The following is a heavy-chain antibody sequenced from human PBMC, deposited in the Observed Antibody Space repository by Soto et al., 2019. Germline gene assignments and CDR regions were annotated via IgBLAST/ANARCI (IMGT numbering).Heavy chain of an antibody. Sequence: QVQLVQSGAEVKKPGASVKVSCRASGDTFTNYDIKWVRQATGQGLEWMGWMNPNSGDTGYAQKFQGRATMTRNTSISTAYMELSSLRSEDTAVYYCARGRNGMDVWGQGTTVTVSS. V-gene: IGHV1-8*01. CDR3: ARGRNGMDV. CDR2: MNPNSGDT. CDR1: GDTFTNYD. J-gene: IGHJ6*02.